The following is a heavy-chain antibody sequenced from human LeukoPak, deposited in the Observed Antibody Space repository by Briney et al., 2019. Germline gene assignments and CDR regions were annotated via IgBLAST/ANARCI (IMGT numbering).Heavy chain of an antibody. J-gene: IGHJ4*02. D-gene: IGHD6-6*01. CDR1: GYDFINYG. CDR2: RSIYNGNT. Sequence: GASVKVPCKASGYDFINYGISWVRQAPGQGLEWMRWRSIYNGNTDYKLQGRVTMTTDTSTSTAYMEVRSLRSDDTAVYYCARGGPFPSGSSSREYYLDYWGQGTLVTVSS. V-gene: IGHV1-18*01. CDR3: ARGGPFPSGSSSREYYLDY.